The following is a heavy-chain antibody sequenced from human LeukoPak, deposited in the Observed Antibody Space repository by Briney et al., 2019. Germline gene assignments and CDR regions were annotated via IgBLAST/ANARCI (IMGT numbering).Heavy chain of an antibody. CDR1: GGSISSYY. V-gene: IGHV4-59*01. D-gene: IGHD3-3*01. J-gene: IGHJ6*03. Sequence: SETLSLTCTVSGGSISSYYWSWIRQPPGKGLEWIGYIYYSGSTNYNPSLKSRVTISVDTSKNQFSLKLSSVTAADTAVYYCARVKILEWLLMDNYYYMDVWGKGTTVTVSS. CDR3: ARVKILEWLLMDNYYYMDV. CDR2: IYYSGST.